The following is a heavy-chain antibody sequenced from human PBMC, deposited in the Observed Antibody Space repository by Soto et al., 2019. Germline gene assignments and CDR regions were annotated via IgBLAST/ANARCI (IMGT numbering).Heavy chain of an antibody. CDR2: VYYTGNT. D-gene: IGHD3-3*01. J-gene: IGHJ4*02. Sequence: SETLSLTCTVSGGSINSGDYHWSWIRQPPGKGLEWIGFVYYTGNTYYNPSLKSRVTISVDTSKNQFSLKLSSVTAADTAVYYCARSDFWSGYYTDYWGQGTLVTVSS. CDR3: ARSDFWSGYYTDY. CDR1: GGSINSGDYH. V-gene: IGHV4-30-4*08.